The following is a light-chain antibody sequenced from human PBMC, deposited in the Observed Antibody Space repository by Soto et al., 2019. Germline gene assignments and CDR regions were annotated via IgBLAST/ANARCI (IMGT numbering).Light chain of an antibody. CDR1: QSVSSY. Sequence: EIVLTHSAAAVSLSPGERATLSFRASQSVSSYLAWYQQKPGQAPRLLIYGASTRATGIPDRFSGSGSGTHFTLTISRLEPEDFAVYYCQQYGSSITFGQGTRLEIK. J-gene: IGKJ5*01. V-gene: IGKV3-20*01. CDR2: GAS. CDR3: QQYGSSIT.